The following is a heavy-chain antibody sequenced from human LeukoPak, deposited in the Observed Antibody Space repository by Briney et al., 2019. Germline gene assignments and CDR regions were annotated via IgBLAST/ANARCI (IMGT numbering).Heavy chain of an antibody. Sequence: SETLSLTCAVYGGAFSGYYWSWIRQPPGKGLEWIGEINHSGSTNYNPSLKSRVTISVDTSKNQFSLKLSSVTAADTAVYYCARLPSYYDILTGYYYDPWGQGTLVTVSS. J-gene: IGHJ5*02. CDR2: INHSGST. V-gene: IGHV4-34*01. D-gene: IGHD3-9*01. CDR3: ARLPSYYDILTGYYYDP. CDR1: GGAFSGYY.